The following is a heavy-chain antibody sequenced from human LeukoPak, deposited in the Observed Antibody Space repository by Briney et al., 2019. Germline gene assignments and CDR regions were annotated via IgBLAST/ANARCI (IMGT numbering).Heavy chain of an antibody. Sequence: SVKVSCKASGGTFSSYAISWVRQAPGQGLEWMGRIIPILGIANYAQKFQGRVTITADKSTSTAYMELSSLRSEDTAVYYCARTCSGGSCYPSTTGGYFDYWGQGTLVTVSS. CDR3: ARTCSGGSCYPSTTGGYFDY. V-gene: IGHV1-69*04. CDR2: IIPILGIA. D-gene: IGHD2-15*01. J-gene: IGHJ4*02. CDR1: GGTFSSYA.